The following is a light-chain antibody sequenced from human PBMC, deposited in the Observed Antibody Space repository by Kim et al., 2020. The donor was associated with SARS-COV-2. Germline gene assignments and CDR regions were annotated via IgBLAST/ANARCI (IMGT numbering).Light chain of an antibody. J-gene: IGLJ3*02. V-gene: IGLV1-40*01. CDR1: SSNSGAGYD. CDR2: GNS. Sequence: RVTFSCTGSSSNSGAGYDVHWYQQLPGTAPKLLIYGNSNRPSGVPDRFSGSKSGTSASLAITGLQAEDEADYYCQSYDSSLSGWVFGGGTQLTVL. CDR3: QSYDSSLSGWV.